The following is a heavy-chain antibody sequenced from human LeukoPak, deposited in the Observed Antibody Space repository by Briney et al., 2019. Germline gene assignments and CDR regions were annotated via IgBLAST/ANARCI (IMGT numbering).Heavy chain of an antibody. CDR2: INHSGST. CDR3: ARGRISRRCSSTSCYWGQRSYFDY. D-gene: IGHD2-2*01. V-gene: IGHV4-34*01. Sequence: PSETLSLTCAVYGGSFSGYYWSWIRQPPGKGLEWIGEINHSGSTIYNPSLKSRVTIPVNTSKNQFSLKLSSVTAEDTAVYYCARGRISRRCSSTSCYWGQRSYFDYWGQGTLVTVSS. CDR1: GGSFSGYY. J-gene: IGHJ4*02.